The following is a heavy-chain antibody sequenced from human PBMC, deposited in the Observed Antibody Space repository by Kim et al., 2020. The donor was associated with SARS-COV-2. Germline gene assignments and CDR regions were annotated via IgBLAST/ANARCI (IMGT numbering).Heavy chain of an antibody. D-gene: IGHD2-2*01. CDR1: GFTFSSSG. V-gene: IGHV3-48*04. CDR3: VRDFCSTTSCRFDY. Sequence: LSLTCAASGFTFSSSGLNWVRQAPGRGLEWLSYISSSSTTINYADSVRGRFTISRDNAKDSVSLQMSSLRAEETAVYYCVRDFCSTTSCRFDYWGQGTLVTVSS. J-gene: IGHJ4*02. CDR2: ISSSSTTI.